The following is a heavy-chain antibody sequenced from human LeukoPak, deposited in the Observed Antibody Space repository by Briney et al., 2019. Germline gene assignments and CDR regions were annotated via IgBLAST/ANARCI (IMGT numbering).Heavy chain of an antibody. CDR3: TSTSVGTAGED. CDR1: GFTFSNYW. V-gene: IGHV3-7*01. CDR2: IKQDGSEK. D-gene: IGHD2-2*01. Sequence: GGSLRLSCEADGFTFSNYWMSWVSQAQGNGLEWVANIKQDGSEKYYVDSVKGRFTISRDNAKNSVYLQMDSLRAEDTAVYYCTSTSVGTAGEDWGQGTLVSVSA. J-gene: IGHJ4*02.